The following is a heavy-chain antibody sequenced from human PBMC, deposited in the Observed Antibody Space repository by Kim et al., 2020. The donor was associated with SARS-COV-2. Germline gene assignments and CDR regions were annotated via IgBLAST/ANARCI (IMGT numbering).Heavy chain of an antibody. Sequence: GGSLRLSCAASGFTFSNYGMHWVRQAPGKGLEWVAVISDNGNHKYYADSVKGRFTISRDNSQKTLFLQVDSLKTEDTAVYYCAKDGYCTGGSCFFFDTWGKGTLVTVSS. J-gene: IGHJ4*02. CDR1: GFTFSNYG. CDR3: AKDGYCTGGSCFFFDT. V-gene: IGHV3-30*18. CDR2: ISDNGNHK. D-gene: IGHD2-15*01.